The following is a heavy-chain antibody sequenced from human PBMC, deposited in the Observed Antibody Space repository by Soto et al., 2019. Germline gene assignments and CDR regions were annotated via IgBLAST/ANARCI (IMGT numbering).Heavy chain of an antibody. CDR2: MNPNSGST. CDR1: GYTFTSYD. D-gene: IGHD5-12*01. Sequence: ASVKVSCKASGYTFTSYDINWVRQATGQGLEWMGWMNPNSGSTGYAQKFQGRVTMTRNTSISTAYMELSSLRSEDTAVYYCARGVEYSGYENYYYYMDVWGKGTTVTVSS. J-gene: IGHJ6*03. V-gene: IGHV1-8*01. CDR3: ARGVEYSGYENYYYYMDV.